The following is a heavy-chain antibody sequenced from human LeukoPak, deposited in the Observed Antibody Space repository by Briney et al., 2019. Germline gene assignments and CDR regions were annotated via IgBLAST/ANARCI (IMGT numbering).Heavy chain of an antibody. CDR1: GYTFTSYG. Sequence: ASVKVSCKASGYTFTSYGISWVRQAPGQGLEWMGWISAYNGNTNYAQKLQGRVTMTTDTSTSTAYMELRSLRAEDTALYYCAKDRFPMYPGYFDYWGQGTLVTVSS. D-gene: IGHD3-10*02. V-gene: IGHV1-18*01. J-gene: IGHJ4*02. CDR3: AKDRFPMYPGYFDY. CDR2: ISAYNGNT.